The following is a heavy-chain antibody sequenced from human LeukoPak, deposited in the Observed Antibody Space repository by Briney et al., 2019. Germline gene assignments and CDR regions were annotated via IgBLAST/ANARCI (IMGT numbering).Heavy chain of an antibody. J-gene: IGHJ4*02. V-gene: IGHV1-18*01. CDR1: GYTFNTYG. CDR2: ISGYNGKT. D-gene: IGHD3-16*02. CDR3: ARQRPLGELSSYFDY. Sequence: ASVKVSCKASGYTFNTYGITWVRQAPGQGLEWMGWISGYNGKTKYAQKLQDRVTMTTDTSTTTAYMELRSLTSDDTAVYYCARQRPLGELSSYFDYWGQGTLVTVSS.